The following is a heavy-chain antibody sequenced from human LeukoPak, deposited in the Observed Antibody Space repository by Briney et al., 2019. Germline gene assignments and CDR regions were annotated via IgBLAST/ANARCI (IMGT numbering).Heavy chain of an antibody. J-gene: IGHJ4*02. D-gene: IGHD5-18*01. V-gene: IGHV4-61*02. CDR3: AREVDTAMFDY. Sequence: SETLSLTCTVSGGSISSGSYYWSWIRQPAGKGLEWIGRIYTSGSTNYNPSLKSRITISVDTSKNQFSLKLSSVTAADTAVYYCAREVDTAMFDYWGQGTLVTVSS. CDR2: IYTSGST. CDR1: GGSISSGSYY.